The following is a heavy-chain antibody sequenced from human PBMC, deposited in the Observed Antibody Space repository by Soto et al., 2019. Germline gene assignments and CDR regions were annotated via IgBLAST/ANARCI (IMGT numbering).Heavy chain of an antibody. J-gene: IGHJ4*02. V-gene: IGHV3-23*01. Sequence: GALRLSCAASGFTFSSYAMSWVRQSPGNGLEWVSTIRGSGGSTYYADSVKGRFTISRDNSKNTLYVQMNSLRAEDTAVYYCAKESGSDYGEFDYWGQGTLVTAPQ. D-gene: IGHD1-26*01. CDR2: IRGSGGST. CDR3: AKESGSDYGEFDY. CDR1: GFTFSSYA.